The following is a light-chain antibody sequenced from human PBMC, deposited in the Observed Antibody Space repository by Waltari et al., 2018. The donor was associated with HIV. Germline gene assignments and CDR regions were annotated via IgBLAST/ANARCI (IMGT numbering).Light chain of an antibody. V-gene: IGLV2-23*02. CDR3: YSYSDTTTSYI. J-gene: IGLJ1*01. CDR1: STDVGSRDR. Sequence: QSALPQPASLSGSPGQSITISCSGTSTDVGSRDRVSWYQQYPGKVPTLLLYEVTKRPSGASSRFSGSKSGNTASLTISGLRAEDEADYYCYSYSDTTTSYIFGSGTKVTV. CDR2: EVT.